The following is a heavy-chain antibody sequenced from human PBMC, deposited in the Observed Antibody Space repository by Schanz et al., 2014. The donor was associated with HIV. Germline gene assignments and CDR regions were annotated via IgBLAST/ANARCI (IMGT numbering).Heavy chain of an antibody. CDR1: GHIFTGYL. D-gene: IGHD3-16*02. Sequence: QVQLVQSGAEVKEPGASVKVSCKPYGHIFTGYLMHWVRQAPGQGLEWMGWINPNSGATDSAQKFQGRVTMTRDTSISTAFMELSSLRSDDTAVYYCARRRGWGSYRYFPYGLDVWGQGTTVTVSS. V-gene: IGHV1-2*02. J-gene: IGHJ6*02. CDR2: INPNSGAT. CDR3: ARRRGWGSYRYFPYGLDV.